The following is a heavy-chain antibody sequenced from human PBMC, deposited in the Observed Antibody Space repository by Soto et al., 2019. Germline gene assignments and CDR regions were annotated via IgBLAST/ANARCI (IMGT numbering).Heavy chain of an antibody. CDR3: ARDHSVVAGYYYFDY. CDR2: IIPILGTA. V-gene: IGHV1-69*01. Sequence: QVQLVQSGSELQRPGSSVKVSCKASGGTFNNYAFSWVRQAPGQRLEWLGGIIPILGTAKYAQKFQGRVTISAVDSTSTAYMALSSLRSEDTAVYYCARDHSVVAGYYYFDYWGQGTLVTVSS. J-gene: IGHJ4*02. D-gene: IGHD6-19*01. CDR1: GGTFNNYA.